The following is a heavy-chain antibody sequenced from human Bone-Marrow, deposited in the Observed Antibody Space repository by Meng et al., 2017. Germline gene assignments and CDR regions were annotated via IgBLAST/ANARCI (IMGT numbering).Heavy chain of an antibody. CDR2: IIPIFGTA. CDR1: GYTFTSYG. CDR3: ASMTTVTVDYYFDY. D-gene: IGHD4-17*01. Sequence: QVLRVPSGAGVKKPGASVKVSCKASGYTFTSYGISWVRQAPGQGLEWMGGIIPIFGTANYAQKFQGRVTITADESTSTAYMELSSLRSEDTAVYYCASMTTVTVDYYFDYWGQGTLVTVSS. V-gene: IGHV1-69*13. J-gene: IGHJ4*02.